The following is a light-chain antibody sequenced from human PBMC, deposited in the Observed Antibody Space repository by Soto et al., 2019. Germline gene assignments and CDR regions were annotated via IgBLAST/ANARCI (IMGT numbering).Light chain of an antibody. V-gene: IGKV3-20*01. Sequence: EAVLTQSPGTLSLSPGERATLSCRASESVRGNYLAWYQQTPGQAPRLLIYGASNRATATPDRFVGSGSGTDFTLTINTLEPEDFVLDYCQQYGRSWTFGQGTKVEVK. CDR2: GAS. J-gene: IGKJ1*01. CDR3: QQYGRSWT. CDR1: ESVRGNY.